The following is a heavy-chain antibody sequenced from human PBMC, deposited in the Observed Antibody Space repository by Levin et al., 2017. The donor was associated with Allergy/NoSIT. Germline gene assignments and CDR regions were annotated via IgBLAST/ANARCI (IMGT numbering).Heavy chain of an antibody. Sequence: GGSLRLSCAASGFTFSSYGMHWVRQAPGKGLEWVAVISYDGSNKYYADSVKGRFTISRDNSKNTLYLQMNSLRAEDTAVYYCAKDGSGSSSFDYWGQGTLVTVSS. CDR3: AKDGSGSSSFDY. J-gene: IGHJ4*02. D-gene: IGHD3-10*01. V-gene: IGHV3-30*18. CDR1: GFTFSSYG. CDR2: ISYDGSNK.